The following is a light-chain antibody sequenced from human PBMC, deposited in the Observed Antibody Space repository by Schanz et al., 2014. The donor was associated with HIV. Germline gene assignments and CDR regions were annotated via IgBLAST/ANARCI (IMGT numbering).Light chain of an antibody. CDR2: DVR. V-gene: IGLV2-11*01. Sequence: QSVLTQPRSVSGSPGQSVTISCTGTSSDVGGYNYVSWYQQHPGRAPKVLIYDVRDRPSGVSNRFSGSKSGNTASLTISGLQAEDEADYYCCSYAGSRIRVFGGGTKLTVL. CDR1: SSDVGGYNY. CDR3: CSYAGSRIRV. J-gene: IGLJ3*02.